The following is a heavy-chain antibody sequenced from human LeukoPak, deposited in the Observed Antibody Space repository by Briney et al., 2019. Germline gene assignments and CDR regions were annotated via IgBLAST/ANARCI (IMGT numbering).Heavy chain of an antibody. CDR1: GFTFCSYG. V-gene: IGHV3-30*18. Sequence: GRSLRLSCAASGFTFCSYGMHWVRQAPGKGLEWVAVISYDGSNKYYADSVKGRFTISRDNSKNTLYLQMNSLRAEDTAVYYCAKDFEAFKRYYYDSSGYHGAFDIWGQGTMVTVSS. CDR2: ISYDGSNK. J-gene: IGHJ3*02. CDR3: AKDFEAFKRYYYDSSGYHGAFDI. D-gene: IGHD3-22*01.